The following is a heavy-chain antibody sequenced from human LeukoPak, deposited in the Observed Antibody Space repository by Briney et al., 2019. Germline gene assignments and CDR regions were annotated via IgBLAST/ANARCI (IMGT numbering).Heavy chain of an antibody. Sequence: PSETLSLTCTVSGGSISSYYWSWIRQPPGKGLEWIGYIYYSGSTYYNPSLKSRVTISVDTSKNQFSLKLSSVSAADTAVYYCARGPIADYDYWGQGTLVTVSS. CDR1: GGSISSYY. J-gene: IGHJ4*02. CDR3: ARGPIADYDY. V-gene: IGHV4-59*01. D-gene: IGHD6-13*01. CDR2: IYYSGST.